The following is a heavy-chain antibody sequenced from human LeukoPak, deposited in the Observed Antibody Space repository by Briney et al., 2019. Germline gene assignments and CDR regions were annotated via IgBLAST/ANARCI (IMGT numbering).Heavy chain of an antibody. CDR1: GYSFTSYW. J-gene: IGHJ3*02. V-gene: IGHV5-51*01. CDR2: IYPGDSDT. CDR3: ARPSRIVTTDLPGDAFDI. Sequence: GESLKISCKGSGYSFTSYWIGWVRQMPGKGLEWMGIIYPGDSDTRYSPSFQGQVTISADKSISTAYLQWSSLKASDTAMYYCARPSRIVTTDLPGDAFDIWGQGTMVTVSS. D-gene: IGHD4-17*01.